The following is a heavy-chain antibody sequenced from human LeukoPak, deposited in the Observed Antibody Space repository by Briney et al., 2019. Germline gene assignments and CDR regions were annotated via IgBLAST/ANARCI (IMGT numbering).Heavy chain of an antibody. CDR3: ARDPGYESWSPFWGGMDV. Sequence: GSLRLSCAASGFTFSSSWMHWVRQAPGKGLVWVSRITRDGSSTTYADSVKGRFTTSRDNAKNTLYLQMDSLRDDDTAVHYCARDPGYESWSPFWGGMDVWGNGTTVIVSS. CDR1: GFTFSSSW. V-gene: IGHV3-74*01. J-gene: IGHJ6*04. CDR2: ITRDGSST. D-gene: IGHD3-16*01.